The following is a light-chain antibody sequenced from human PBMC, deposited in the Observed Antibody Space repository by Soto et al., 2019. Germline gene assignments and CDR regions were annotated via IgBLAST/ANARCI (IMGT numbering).Light chain of an antibody. CDR1: QSVSNTN. CDR3: QQYGSSPRT. J-gene: IGKJ2*01. CDR2: GAS. Sequence: EIVLTQSPGTLSLSPGERVTLSCRASQSVSNTNLAWYQQKPGQAPRLLMYGASSRATGIPDRFSGSGSGTDFTLTISRLEPEDFAVYYCQQYGSSPRTFGQGTKLEIK. V-gene: IGKV3-20*01.